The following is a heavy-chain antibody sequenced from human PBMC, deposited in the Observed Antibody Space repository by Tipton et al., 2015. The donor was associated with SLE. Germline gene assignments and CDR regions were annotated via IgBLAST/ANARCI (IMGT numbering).Heavy chain of an antibody. J-gene: IGHJ4*02. CDR2: INSDGSSI. D-gene: IGHD3-10*01. Sequence: SLRLSCAASGFTFSSYWMHWVRQAPGKGLVWVSRINSDGSSISYADSVKGRFTISRDNAKNTLYLQMNSLRAEDTAVYYCTRDGIITTGFDYWGQGTLVTVSS. V-gene: IGHV3-74*01. CDR1: GFTFSSYW. CDR3: TRDGIITTGFDY.